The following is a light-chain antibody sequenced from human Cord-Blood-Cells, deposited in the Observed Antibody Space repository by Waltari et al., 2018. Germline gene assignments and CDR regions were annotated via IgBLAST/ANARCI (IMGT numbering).Light chain of an antibody. Sequence: EIVLPQSPATLSLSPGARATLSCRASQSVSSYLAWYQQKPGQAPRLLIYDASNRATGIPARFSGSGSGTDFTLTISSLEPEDFAVYYCQQRSNWPLFGGGTKVEIK. CDR2: DAS. CDR3: QQRSNWPL. V-gene: IGKV3-11*01. J-gene: IGKJ4*01. CDR1: QSVSSY.